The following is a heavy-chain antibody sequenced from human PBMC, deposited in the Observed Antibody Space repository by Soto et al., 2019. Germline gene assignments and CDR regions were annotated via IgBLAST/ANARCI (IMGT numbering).Heavy chain of an antibody. Sequence: SETLSLTCTVSGGSISSGGYYWSWIRQHPGKGLEWIGYIYYSGSTYYNPSLKSRVTISVDTSKNQFSLKLSSVTAADTAVYYCARDGESSGFDYWGQGTLVTVSS. D-gene: IGHD3-22*01. CDR3: ARDGESSGFDY. J-gene: IGHJ4*02. CDR1: GGSISSGGYY. CDR2: IYYSGST. V-gene: IGHV4-31*03.